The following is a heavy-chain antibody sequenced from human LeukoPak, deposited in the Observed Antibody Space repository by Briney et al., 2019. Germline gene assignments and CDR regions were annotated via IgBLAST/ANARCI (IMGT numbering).Heavy chain of an antibody. CDR1: GFTFSSYW. CDR3: HAIAVAGPFDY. D-gene: IGHD6-19*01. V-gene: IGHV3-9*01. Sequence: PGGSLRLSCAASGFTFSSYWMHWVRQAPGKGLEWVSGISWNSGSIGYADSVKGRFTISRDNAKNSLCLQMNSLRAEDTALYYCHAIAVAGPFDYWGQGTLVTVSS. CDR2: ISWNSGSI. J-gene: IGHJ4*02.